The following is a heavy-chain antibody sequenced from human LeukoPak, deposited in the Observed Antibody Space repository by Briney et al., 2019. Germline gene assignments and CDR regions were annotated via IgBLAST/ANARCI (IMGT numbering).Heavy chain of an antibody. J-gene: IGHJ4*02. CDR1: GFTFSSYA. CDR3: ARDLSDSSDFTFDY. CDR2: ISYDGSNK. D-gene: IGHD3-22*01. Sequence: GGSLRLSCAASGFTFSSYAMHWVRQAPGKGLEWVAVISYDGSNKYYADSVKGRFTISRDNSKNTLYLQMNSLRAEDTAVYYCARDLSDSSDFTFDYWGQGTLVTVSS. V-gene: IGHV3-30*04.